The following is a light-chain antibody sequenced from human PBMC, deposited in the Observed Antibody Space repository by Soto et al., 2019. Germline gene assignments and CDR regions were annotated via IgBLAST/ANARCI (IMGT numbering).Light chain of an antibody. CDR2: DVS. Sequence: QSALTQPRSASGSPGQSVTISCTGTSSDVGGYNYVSWYQQHPGKAPKLMIYDVSKRPSGVPDRFSGSKSGNTASLTISGFQAEDEADYYCCSYAGSYVVFGGGTKVTVL. V-gene: IGLV2-11*01. CDR1: SSDVGGYNY. CDR3: CSYAGSYVV. J-gene: IGLJ2*01.